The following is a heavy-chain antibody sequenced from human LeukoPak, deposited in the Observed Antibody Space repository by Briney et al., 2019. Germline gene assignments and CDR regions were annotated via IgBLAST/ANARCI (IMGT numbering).Heavy chain of an antibody. D-gene: IGHD6-6*01. Sequence: ASVKVSCKASGYTFTGYYMHWVQQAPGQGLEWMGRINPNSGGTNYAQKFQGRVTMTRDTSISTAYMELSRLRSDDTAVYYCARGSSSSRNDYWGQGTLVAVSS. V-gene: IGHV1-2*06. J-gene: IGHJ4*02. CDR3: ARGSSSSRNDY. CDR2: INPNSGGT. CDR1: GYTFTGYY.